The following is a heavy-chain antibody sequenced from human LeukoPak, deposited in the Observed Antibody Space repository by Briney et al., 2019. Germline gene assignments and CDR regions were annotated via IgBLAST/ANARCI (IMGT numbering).Heavy chain of an antibody. J-gene: IGHJ5*02. CDR2: IYHSGST. CDR1: GGSISSGSYY. D-gene: IGHD6-19*01. V-gene: IGHV4-30-2*01. CDR3: ARRQGSSGWPNWFDP. Sequence: SETLSLTCTVSGGSISSGSYYWSWIRQPPGKGLEWIGYIYHSGSTYYNPSLKSRVTISVDRSKNQFSLKLSSVTAADTAVYYCARRQGSSGWPNWFDPWGQGTLVTVSS.